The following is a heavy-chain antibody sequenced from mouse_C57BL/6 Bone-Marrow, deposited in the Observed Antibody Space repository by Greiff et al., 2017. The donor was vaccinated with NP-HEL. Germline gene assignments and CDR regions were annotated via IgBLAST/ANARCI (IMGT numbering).Heavy chain of an antibody. CDR3: ARASLRRYFDV. J-gene: IGHJ1*03. CDR1: GYAFSSYW. D-gene: IGHD1-1*01. CDR2: IYPGDGDT. V-gene: IGHV1-80*01. Sequence: QVQLKQSGAELVKPGASVKISCKASGYAFSSYWMNWVKQRPGKGLEWIGQIYPGDGDTNYNGKFKGKATLTADKSSSTAYMQLSSLTSEDSAVYFCARASLRRYFDVWGTGTTVTVSS.